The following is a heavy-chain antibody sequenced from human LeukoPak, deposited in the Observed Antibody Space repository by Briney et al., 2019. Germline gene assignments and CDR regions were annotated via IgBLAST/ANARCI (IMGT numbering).Heavy chain of an antibody. V-gene: IGHV1-24*01. D-gene: IGHD6-13*01. CDR1: GYTLTELS. Sequence: ASVKVSCKVSGYTLTELSMHWVRQAPGKGLEWMGGFDPEDGETIYAQKFQGRVTMTRDTSTSTVYMELSSLRSEDTAVYYCASASHYSLPFDYWGQGTLVTVSS. CDR3: ASASHYSLPFDY. CDR2: FDPEDGET. J-gene: IGHJ4*02.